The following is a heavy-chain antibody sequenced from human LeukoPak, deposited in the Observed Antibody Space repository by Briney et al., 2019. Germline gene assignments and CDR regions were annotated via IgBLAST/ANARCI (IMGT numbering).Heavy chain of an antibody. J-gene: IGHJ4*02. CDR3: AKTRHYYDSSGYYYFS. CDR2: ISGSGGST. D-gene: IGHD3-22*01. CDR1: GFTFSSYA. Sequence: PGESLRLSCAASGFTFSSYAMSWVRQAPGKGLEWVSAISGSGGSTYYADSVKGRFTISRDNSKNTLYLQMNSLRAEDTAVYYCAKTRHYYDSSGYYYFSWGQGTLVTVSS. V-gene: IGHV3-23*01.